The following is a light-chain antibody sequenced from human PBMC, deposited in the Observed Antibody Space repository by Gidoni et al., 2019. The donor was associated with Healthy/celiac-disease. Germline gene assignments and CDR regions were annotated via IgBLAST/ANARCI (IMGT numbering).Light chain of an antibody. CDR2: EAS. CDR1: QSVSSY. CDR3: QQFST. J-gene: IGKJ3*01. Sequence: PGERATLSCRARQSVSSYLAWYQQKPGQAPRLLIYEASNGATGIPARFSGSGSGTDFTLTISSLEPEDFAVYYCQQFSTFGPGTKVDIK. V-gene: IGKV3-11*01.